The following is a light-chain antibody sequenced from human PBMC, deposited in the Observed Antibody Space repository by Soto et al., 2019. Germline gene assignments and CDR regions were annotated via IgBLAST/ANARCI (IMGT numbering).Light chain of an antibody. CDR1: SSNIGSNF. V-gene: IGLV1-47*01. CDR2: KND. Sequence: QSVLTQPPSASETPGQRVTVSCSGSSSNIGSNFVYWYQQLPGTAPKLLIYKNDQRPSGVPDRFSGSKSGTSASLAISGLRSADEADYYCSAWDDALSLVLFGGGTKLTVL. J-gene: IGLJ2*01. CDR3: SAWDDALSLVL.